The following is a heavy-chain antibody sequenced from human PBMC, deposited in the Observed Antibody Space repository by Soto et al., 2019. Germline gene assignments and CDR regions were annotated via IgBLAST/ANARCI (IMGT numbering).Heavy chain of an antibody. D-gene: IGHD3-3*01. V-gene: IGHV4-39*01. CDR3: ARHEVLRFLEWTYYYYGMDV. CDR2: IYYSGST. CDR1: GGSISSSSYY. J-gene: IGHJ6*02. Sequence: SETLSLTCTVSGGSISSSSYYWGWIRQPPGKGLEWIGSIYYSGSTYYNPSLKSRVTISVDTSKNQFSLKLSSVTAADTAVYYCARHEVLRFLEWTYYYYGMDVWGPGTTLTVFS.